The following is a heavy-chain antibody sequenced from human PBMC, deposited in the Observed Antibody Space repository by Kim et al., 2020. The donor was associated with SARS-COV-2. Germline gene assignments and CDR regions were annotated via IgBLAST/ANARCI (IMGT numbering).Heavy chain of an antibody. CDR3: AKRMPPIGAQYFDL. V-gene: IGHV3-23*01. CDR1: GFTFSSFA. CDR2: INPTGGAT. Sequence: GGSLRLSCAASGFTFSSFALSWVRQAPGKGLEWVSTINPTGGATFYADSVKGRFTISRDNSKNTLYLQMNSLSAGDTALYYCAKRMPPIGAQYFDLWGQGTLVTVSS. J-gene: IGHJ4*02. D-gene: IGHD2-15*01.